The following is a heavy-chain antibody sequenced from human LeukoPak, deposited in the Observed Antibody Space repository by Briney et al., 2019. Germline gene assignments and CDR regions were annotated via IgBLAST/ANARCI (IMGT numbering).Heavy chain of an antibody. CDR2: IRGSDGST. Sequence: GGSLRLSCAASGFTFSSYGMHWVRQAPGKGLEWVSSIRGSDGSTYYADSVKGRFAISRDNSKNTLYLQMNSLRAEDTAVYYCAKDVYGDYGGLDYWGQGTLVTVSS. CDR3: AKDVYGDYGGLDY. D-gene: IGHD4-17*01. V-gene: IGHV3-23*01. CDR1: GFTFSSYG. J-gene: IGHJ4*02.